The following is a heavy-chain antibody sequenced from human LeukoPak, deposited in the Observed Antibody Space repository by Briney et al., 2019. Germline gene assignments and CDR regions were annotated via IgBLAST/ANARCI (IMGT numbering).Heavy chain of an antibody. CDR3: GIAAAVHYYFDY. J-gene: IGHJ4*02. CDR1: GFTVSSNY. D-gene: IGHD6-13*01. Sequence: PGGSRRLSCAASGFTVSSNYMSWVRQAPGKRQEGVSAISGSGGSTYYADSVKGRFTISRDNSKNTLYLQMNSLRAEDTAVYYCGIAAAVHYYFDYWGQGTLVTVSS. CDR2: ISGSGGST. V-gene: IGHV3-23*01.